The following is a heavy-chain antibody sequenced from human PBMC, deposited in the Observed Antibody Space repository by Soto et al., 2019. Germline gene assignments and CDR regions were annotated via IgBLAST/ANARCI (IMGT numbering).Heavy chain of an antibody. Sequence: QVQLVESGGGLVKPGESLRLSCAASGFNFSDYYMTWIRQAPGKGLEWVSSIGSSGRTIYYADSVKGRFTISRDNAKKSVILQMSSLSVEDTAVYYCAIGGSLAPEYWGQGTLVTVSS. J-gene: IGHJ4*02. CDR1: GFNFSDYY. CDR3: AIGGSLAPEY. CDR2: IGSSGRTI. V-gene: IGHV3-11*01. D-gene: IGHD3-16*01.